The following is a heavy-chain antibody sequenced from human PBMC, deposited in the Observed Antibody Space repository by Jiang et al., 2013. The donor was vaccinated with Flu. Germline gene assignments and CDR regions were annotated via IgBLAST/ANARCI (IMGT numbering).Heavy chain of an antibody. CDR3: ASMGAAMDLYYYYGMDV. J-gene: IGHJ6*02. Sequence: GPGLVKPSETLSLTCTVSGGSISSYYWSWIRQPPGKGLEWIGYIYYSGGTNYNPSLKSRVTISVDTSKNQFSLKLSSVTAADTAVYYCASMGAAMDLYYYYGMDVWGQGTTVTVSS. CDR2: IYYSGGT. D-gene: IGHD5-18*01. V-gene: IGHV4-59*01. CDR1: GGSISSYY.